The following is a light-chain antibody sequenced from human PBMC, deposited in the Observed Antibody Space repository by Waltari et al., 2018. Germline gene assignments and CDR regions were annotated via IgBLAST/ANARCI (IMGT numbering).Light chain of an antibody. CDR1: NIGSQS. CDR3: QVWDRSSGVKVF. J-gene: IGLJ2*01. Sequence: SYVLAQPPSVSVAPGATASITCGGTNIGSQSVHWYQQKPGQAPVLVIYYDTARPSGIPERFSSSISENTATLTISRVEAGDEADYYCQVWDRSSGVKVFFGGGTKMTVL. V-gene: IGLV3-21*04. CDR2: YDT.